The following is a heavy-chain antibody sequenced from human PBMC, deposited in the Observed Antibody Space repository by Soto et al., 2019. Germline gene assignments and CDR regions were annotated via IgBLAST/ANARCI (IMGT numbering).Heavy chain of an antibody. D-gene: IGHD5-12*01. CDR1: GFSFDDYG. J-gene: IGHJ4*02. V-gene: IGHV3-9*01. Sequence: EVQLVESGGGSVQPGRSLRLSCAASGFSFDDYGMHWVRQGPGKGLEWVSGISWNSGDIYYADSVQGRFTISRDNAKRSLYLQMNRLRAADTALDYCAKDNDLDRVGPFDYWGQGILVTVSS. CDR3: AKDNDLDRVGPFDY. CDR2: ISWNSGDI.